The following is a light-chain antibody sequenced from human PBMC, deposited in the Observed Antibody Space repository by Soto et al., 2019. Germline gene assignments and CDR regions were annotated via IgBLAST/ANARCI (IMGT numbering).Light chain of an antibody. CDR2: EVS. CDR1: SSDVGGYNY. V-gene: IGLV2-14*01. CDR3: SSYISSSTPYV. Sequence: QSVLTQPASVSGSPGQSITISCTGTSSDVGGYNYVSWYQQHPGKAPKLMIYEVSNRPSGVSNRFSGSKSGNTASLTISGLQAEDEADYYCSSYISSSTPYVFRTGTKLTVL. J-gene: IGLJ1*01.